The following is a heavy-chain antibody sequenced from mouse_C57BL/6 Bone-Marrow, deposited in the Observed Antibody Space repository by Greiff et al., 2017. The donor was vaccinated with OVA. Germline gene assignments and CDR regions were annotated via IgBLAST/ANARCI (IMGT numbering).Heavy chain of an antibody. CDR1: GYTFTSYW. Sequence: QVQLQQPGAELVRPGSSVKLSCKASGYTFTSYWMDWVKQRPGQGLEWIGNIYPSDSETHYNQKFKDKATLTVDKSSSTAYMQLSSMTSEDSAVYYCERDCDYFDYWGQGTTLTVSS. V-gene: IGHV1-61*01. CDR2: IYPSDSET. CDR3: ERDCDYFDY. J-gene: IGHJ2*01.